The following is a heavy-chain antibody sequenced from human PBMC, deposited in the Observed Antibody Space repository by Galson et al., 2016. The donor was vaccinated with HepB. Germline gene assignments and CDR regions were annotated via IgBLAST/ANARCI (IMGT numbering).Heavy chain of an antibody. CDR1: GFTLGHYW. CDR3: ARLGGSGWTFDF. D-gene: IGHD6-19*01. V-gene: IGHV3-7*01. J-gene: IGHJ4*02. CDR2: IKGDGSQK. Sequence: SLRLSCAVSGFTLGHYWLSWVRQAPGKGLEWVATIKGDGSQKSYVDSVRGRFTVSRGSAENSPFLQMDSLRAEDTAVYHCARLGGSGWTFDFWGQGTLVIVS.